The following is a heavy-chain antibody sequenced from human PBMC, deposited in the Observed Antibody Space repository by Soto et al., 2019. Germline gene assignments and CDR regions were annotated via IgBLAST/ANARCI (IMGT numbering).Heavy chain of an antibody. V-gene: IGHV1-69*13. D-gene: IGHD2-2*01. CDR3: ATKLGYCSSTSCSYHPYYYGMDV. CDR1: GGTFSSYA. Sequence: ASVKVSCKASGGTFSSYAISWVRQAPGQGLEWMGGIIPIFGTANYAQKFQGRVTITADESTSTAYMELSSLRSEDTAVYCCATKLGYCSSTSCSYHPYYYGMDVWGQGTTVTVSS. J-gene: IGHJ6*02. CDR2: IIPIFGTA.